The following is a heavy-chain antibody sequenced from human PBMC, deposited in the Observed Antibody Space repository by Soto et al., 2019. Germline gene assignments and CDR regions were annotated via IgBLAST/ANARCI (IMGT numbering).Heavy chain of an antibody. CDR1: GGTFSTYG. CDR3: ARGTFYYDSSGYRHFDY. CDR2: IIPMFGSA. Sequence: QVQLVQSGAEVKKGGSSVKVSCKASGGTFSTYGIGWVRQAPGQGLEWMGGIIPMFGSAKYAQKFQGRVTITADESTNTLYMELSSLRCEDTAVYYCARGTFYYDSSGYRHFDYWGQGTLVTVSS. D-gene: IGHD3-22*01. V-gene: IGHV1-69*01. J-gene: IGHJ4*02.